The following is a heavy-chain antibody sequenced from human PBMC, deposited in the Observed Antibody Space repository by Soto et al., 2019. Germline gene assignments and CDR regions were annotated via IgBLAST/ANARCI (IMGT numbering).Heavy chain of an antibody. CDR2: ISYDGSNK. D-gene: IGHD6-13*01. V-gene: IGHV3-30*18. CDR3: AKDRRQQLVRGYLDL. J-gene: IGHJ2*01. CDR1: GFTFSSYG. Sequence: QVQLVESGGGVVQPGRSLRLSCAASGFTFSSYGMHWVRQAPGKGLEWVAVISYDGSNKYYADSVKGRFTISRDNSKNTLYLQMNSLRAEDTAVYYCAKDRRQQLVRGYLDLWGRGTLVTVSS.